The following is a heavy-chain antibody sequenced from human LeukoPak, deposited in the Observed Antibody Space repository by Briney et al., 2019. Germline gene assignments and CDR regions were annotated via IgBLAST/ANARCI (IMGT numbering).Heavy chain of an antibody. CDR1: GYSISSGYY. Sequence: RPSETLSLTCAVSGYSISSGYYWGWIRQPPGKGLEWIGSIYHSGSTYYNPSLKSRVTISVDTSKNQFSLKLSSVTAADTAVYFCARLYDFWSGYYTGIDFDYWGDGTPVTVSS. CDR2: IYHSGST. D-gene: IGHD3-3*01. J-gene: IGHJ4*01. CDR3: ARLYDFWSGYYTGIDFDY. V-gene: IGHV4-38-2*01.